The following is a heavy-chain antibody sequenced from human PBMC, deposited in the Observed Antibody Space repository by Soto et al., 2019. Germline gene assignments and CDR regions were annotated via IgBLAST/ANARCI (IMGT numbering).Heavy chain of an antibody. D-gene: IGHD1-7*01. CDR2: IIPIFGTA. Sequence: VQLVQSGAEVKKPGSSVKVSCKASGGTFSSYAISWVRQAPGQGLEWMGGIIPIFGTANYAQKFQGRVTITADESTSTAYMELSSLRSEDTAVYYCARDATGRTHPTRGWFDPWGQGTLVTVSS. CDR1: GGTFSSYA. CDR3: ARDATGRTHPTRGWFDP. J-gene: IGHJ5*02. V-gene: IGHV1-69*01.